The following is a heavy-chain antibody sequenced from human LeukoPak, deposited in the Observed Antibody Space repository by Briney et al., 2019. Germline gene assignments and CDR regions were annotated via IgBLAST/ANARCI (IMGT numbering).Heavy chain of an antibody. J-gene: IGHJ4*02. CDR1: GFTFSSYA. Sequence: GGTLRLSCAASGFTFSSYAMSWVRQAPGKGLEWVSIISGSGGSTYYADSVKGRFTISRDNSKNTLYLQMNSLRAEDTAVYYCAKDLSYDTSGYYPYFDYWGQGTLVAVSS. CDR3: AKDLSYDTSGYYPYFDY. V-gene: IGHV3-23*01. CDR2: ISGSGGST. D-gene: IGHD3-22*01.